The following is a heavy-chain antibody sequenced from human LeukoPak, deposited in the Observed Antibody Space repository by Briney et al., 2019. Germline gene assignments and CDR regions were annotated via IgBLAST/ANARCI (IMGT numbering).Heavy chain of an antibody. Sequence: ASVKVSCKVSGYTLTELSMHWVRQAPGKGLEWMGGFDPEDGETIYAQKFQGRVTMTEDTSTDTAYMELSSLRFEDTAVYYCATAWEPAAFVDYWGQGTLVTVSS. CDR1: GYTLTELS. CDR2: FDPEDGET. D-gene: IGHD1-26*01. CDR3: ATAWEPAAFVDY. J-gene: IGHJ4*02. V-gene: IGHV1-24*01.